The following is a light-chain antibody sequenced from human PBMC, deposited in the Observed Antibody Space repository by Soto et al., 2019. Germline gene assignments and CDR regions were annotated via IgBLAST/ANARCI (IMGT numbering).Light chain of an antibody. CDR3: QQYDSLPPWT. Sequence: DIQMTQFPSSLSASVGDRVPLTCRASQDISSGLNWFQHKPGKAPKLLIHGASNLDTGVPSRFSGSGSETDFSFTISNLQPEDVATYYCQQYDSLPPWTVGQGTKVDSK. J-gene: IGKJ1*01. V-gene: IGKV1-33*01. CDR2: GAS. CDR1: QDISSG.